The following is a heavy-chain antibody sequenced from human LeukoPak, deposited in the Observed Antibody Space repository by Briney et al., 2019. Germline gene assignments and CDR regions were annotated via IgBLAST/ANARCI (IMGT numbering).Heavy chain of an antibody. Sequence: GGSLRLSCAASGFTFSSYSMNWVRQAPGKGLEWVSSISSSSSYIYYADSVKGRFTISRDNAKNSLYLQMNSLRAEDTAVYYCARAVGDGDDFWSGYYPLNWFDPWGQGTLVTVSS. CDR1: GFTFSSYS. D-gene: IGHD3-3*01. V-gene: IGHV3-21*01. CDR3: ARAVGDGDDFWSGYYPLNWFDP. J-gene: IGHJ5*02. CDR2: ISSSSSYI.